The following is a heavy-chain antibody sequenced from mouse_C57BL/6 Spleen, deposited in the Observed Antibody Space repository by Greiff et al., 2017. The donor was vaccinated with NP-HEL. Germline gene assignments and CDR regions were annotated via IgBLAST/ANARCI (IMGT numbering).Heavy chain of an antibody. Sequence: QVQLKQPGAELVKPGASVKLSCKASGYTFTSYWMHWVKQRPGQGLAWIGMIHPNSGSTNYNEKFKSKATLTVDKSSSTAYMQLSSLTSEDSAVYYCASVVATDYYAMDYWGQGTSVTVSS. J-gene: IGHJ4*01. V-gene: IGHV1-64*01. CDR1: GYTFTSYW. CDR3: ASVVATDYYAMDY. D-gene: IGHD1-1*01. CDR2: IHPNSGST.